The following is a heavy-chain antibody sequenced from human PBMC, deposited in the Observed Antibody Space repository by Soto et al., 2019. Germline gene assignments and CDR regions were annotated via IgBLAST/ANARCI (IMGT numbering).Heavy chain of an antibody. D-gene: IGHD2-2*01. J-gene: IGHJ2*01. CDR3: AKDGGGDGVVVPAALSLNGYFDL. V-gene: IGHV3-30*18. CDR2: ISYDGSNK. Sequence: QVQLVESGGGVVQPGRSLRLSCAASGFTFSSYGMHWVRQAPGKGLEWVAVISYDGSNKYYADSVKGRFTISRDNSKNTLYLQVNSLRAEDTAVYYCAKDGGGDGVVVPAALSLNGYFDLCGRGTLVTVSS. CDR1: GFTFSSYG.